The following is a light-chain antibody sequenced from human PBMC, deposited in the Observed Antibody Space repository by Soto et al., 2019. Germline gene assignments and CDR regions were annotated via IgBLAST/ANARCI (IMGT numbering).Light chain of an antibody. CDR1: RSNIGAGYE. CDR2: ENN. Sequence: QSVLTQPPSLSEAPGQRVTISCTGSRSNIGAGYEAHWYQQVPGTAPKLLIYENNNRPSGVPDRFSGSKSGTSASLAITGLQAEDEAEYYCQSYDSSLSGYVFGTGTKLTVL. CDR3: QSYDSSLSGYV. V-gene: IGLV1-40*01. J-gene: IGLJ1*01.